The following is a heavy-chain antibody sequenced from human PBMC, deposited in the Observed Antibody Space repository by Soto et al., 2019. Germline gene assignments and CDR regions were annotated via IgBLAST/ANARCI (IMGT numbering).Heavy chain of an antibody. V-gene: IGHV4-59*01. J-gene: IGHJ4*02. Sequence: PAETLSLTCTVSGGSISSNYWTWLRQSPGRGLEWIGYISYSGSTYYNPSLKSRVTISADTSKNQFSLRMNSMIAADTAVYYCARADPDASVGYWGQGTLVTVSS. CDR3: ARADPDASVGY. CDR2: ISYSGST. CDR1: GGSISSNY. D-gene: IGHD2-15*01.